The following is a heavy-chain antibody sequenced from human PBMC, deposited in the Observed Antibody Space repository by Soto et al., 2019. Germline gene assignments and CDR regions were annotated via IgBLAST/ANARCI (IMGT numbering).Heavy chain of an antibody. D-gene: IGHD2-8*01. CDR1: GFTFSSFT. V-gene: IGHV3-21*01. J-gene: IGHJ6*02. Sequence: GSPRLSFAASGFTFSSFTMNCVRQAPWKGRGGVSSISDTGDYIYQADSVKGRFTISRDNAKNSLYLQMSSLRVEDTAVYYCARGCTNGVCPLSTPYFYYAMDVWGQGTTVTVSS. CDR3: ARGCTNGVCPLSTPYFYYAMDV. CDR2: ISDTGDYI.